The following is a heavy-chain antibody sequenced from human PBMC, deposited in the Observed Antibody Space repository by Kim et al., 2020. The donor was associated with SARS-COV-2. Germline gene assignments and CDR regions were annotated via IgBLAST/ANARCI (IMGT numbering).Heavy chain of an antibody. Sequence: GGSLRLSCAASGFTFSSYAMSWVRQAPGKGLEWVSAISGSGGSTYYADSVKGRFTISRDNSKNTLYLQMNSLRAEDTAVYYCAKDVRRITMIVVVYGMDVWGQGTTVTVSS. D-gene: IGHD3-22*01. CDR1: GFTFSSYA. V-gene: IGHV3-23*01. J-gene: IGHJ6*02. CDR2: ISGSGGST. CDR3: AKDVRRITMIVVVYGMDV.